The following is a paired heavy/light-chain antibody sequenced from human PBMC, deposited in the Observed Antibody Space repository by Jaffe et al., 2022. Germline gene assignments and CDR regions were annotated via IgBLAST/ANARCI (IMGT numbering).Heavy chain of an antibody. J-gene: IGHJ6*03. V-gene: IGHV3-53*02. D-gene: IGHD6-19*01. CDR1: GFTVSSNY. Sequence: EVQLVETGGGLIQPGGSLRLSCAASGFTVSSNYMSWVRQAPGKGLEWVSVIYSGGSTYYADSVKGRFTISRDNSKNTLYLQMNSLRAEDTAVYYCARTSAVAGTHNQDYYYMDVWGKGTTVTVSS. CDR2: IYSGGST. CDR3: ARTSAVAGTHNQDYYYMDV.
Light chain of an antibody. CDR1: QSISSY. Sequence: DIQMTQSPSSLSASVGDRVTITCRASQSISSYLNWYQQKPGKAPKLLIYAASSLQSGVPSRFSGSGSGTDFTLTISSLQPEDFATYYCQQSYSTPQGLTFGGGTKVEIK. J-gene: IGKJ4*01. CDR3: QQSYSTPQGLT. CDR2: AAS. V-gene: IGKV1-39*01.